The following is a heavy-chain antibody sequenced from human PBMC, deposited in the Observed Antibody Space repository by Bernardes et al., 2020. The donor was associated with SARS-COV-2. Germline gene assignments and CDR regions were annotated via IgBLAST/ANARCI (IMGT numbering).Heavy chain of an antibody. V-gene: IGHV4-59*01. J-gene: IGHJ5*02. D-gene: IGHD3-16*01. CDR2: IYYSGST. CDR3: ARDPGETGFYNWFDP. Sequence: SETLSLTCTVSGGSISRYYWSWIRQPPGKGLEGIGHIYYSGSTNYNPSLKSRVTISVDTSKDQFSLRLSSVTAADTAVYYCARDPGETGFYNWFDPWGQGTLVTVSS. CDR1: GGSISRYY.